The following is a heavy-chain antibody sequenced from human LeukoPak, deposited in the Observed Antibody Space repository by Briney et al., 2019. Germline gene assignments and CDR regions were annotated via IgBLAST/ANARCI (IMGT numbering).Heavy chain of an antibody. CDR3: ARQAYCSSTSCYSDY. Sequence: GESLKISCNGSGYSFTSYWIGWVRQMPGKGLEWMGIIYPGDSDTGYSPSFQGQVTISADKSISTAYLQWSSLKDSDTAMYYCARQAYCSSTSCYSDYWGQGTLVTVSS. V-gene: IGHV5-51*01. CDR1: GYSFTSYW. D-gene: IGHD2-2*02. J-gene: IGHJ4*02. CDR2: IYPGDSDT.